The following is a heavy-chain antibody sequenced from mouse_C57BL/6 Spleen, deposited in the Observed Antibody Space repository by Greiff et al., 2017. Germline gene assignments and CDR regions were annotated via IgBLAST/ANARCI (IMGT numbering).Heavy chain of an antibody. Sequence: EVQLQQSGPELVKPGASVKISCKASGYTFTDYYMNWVKQSHGKSLEWIGDINPNNGGTSYNQKFKGKATLTVDKSSSTAYMELRSLTSEDSAVYYCARREDGYYVTPDYWGQGTTLTVSS. CDR2: INPNNGGT. CDR1: GYTFTDYY. D-gene: IGHD2-3*01. V-gene: IGHV1-26*01. J-gene: IGHJ2*01. CDR3: ARREDGYYVTPDY.